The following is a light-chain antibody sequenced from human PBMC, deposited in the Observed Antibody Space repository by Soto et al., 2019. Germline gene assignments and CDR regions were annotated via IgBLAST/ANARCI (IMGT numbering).Light chain of an antibody. CDR3: QQYGSSPPVT. J-gene: IGKJ1*01. CDR1: QSVSSSY. V-gene: IGKV3-20*01. Sequence: ETVLTHAPGTLSLSPGERATLSCRASQSVSSSYLAWYQQKPGQAPRLLIYGASSRATGIPDRFSGSGSGTDFTLTISRLEPEDFAVYYCQQYGSSPPVTFGQGTKVDVK. CDR2: GAS.